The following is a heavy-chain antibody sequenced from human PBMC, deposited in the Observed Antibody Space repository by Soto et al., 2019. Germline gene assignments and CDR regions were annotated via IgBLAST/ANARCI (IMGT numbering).Heavy chain of an antibody. CDR1: GYTFSSYD. V-gene: IGHV1-8*01. J-gene: IGHJ6*03. CDR2: MNPKSGNT. CDR3: ARGASMDV. Sequence: GASVKVSCKAAGYTFSSYDINWVRQATGQGLEWKGWMNPKSGNTGYVQKLQDRVTMTRDTSINTAYMELSGLRSEDTAVYYCARGASMDVWGKGTTVTVSS.